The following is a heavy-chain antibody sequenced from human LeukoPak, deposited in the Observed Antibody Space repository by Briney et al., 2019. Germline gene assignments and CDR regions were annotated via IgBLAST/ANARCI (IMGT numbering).Heavy chain of an antibody. CDR2: INWKGGST. V-gene: IGHV3-20*04. J-gene: IGHJ3*02. CDR3: ARVRNYYDSSGPKRGAFDI. D-gene: IGHD3-22*01. Sequence: GGSLRLSCAASGFTFDDYDMSWVRQAPGKGLEWVSGINWKGGSTGYADSVEGRFTISRDNAKNSLYLQMNSLRAEDTALYYCARVRNYYDSSGPKRGAFDIWGQGTMVTVSS. CDR1: GFTFDDYD.